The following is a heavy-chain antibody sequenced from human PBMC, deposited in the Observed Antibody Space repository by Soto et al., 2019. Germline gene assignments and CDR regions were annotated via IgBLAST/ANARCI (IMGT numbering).Heavy chain of an antibody. CDR2: IYDTGISGYTPST. CDR1: DGSITSSY. J-gene: IGHJ6*02. V-gene: IGHV4-59*01. Sequence: PSETLSLTCTVSDGSITSSYWSWIRRPPGKGLEWIAYIYDTGISGYTPSTSYNPSLKSRVTMSVDTSKSQFSLKLTSVTAADTAVYYCARGEDAFFYYGLDVWGQGITVTVSS. CDR3: ARGEDAFFYYGLDV.